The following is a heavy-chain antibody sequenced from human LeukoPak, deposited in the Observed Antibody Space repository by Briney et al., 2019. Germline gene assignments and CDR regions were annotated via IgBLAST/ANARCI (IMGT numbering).Heavy chain of an antibody. CDR1: GYTFTSYA. V-gene: IGHV1-3*01. CDR2: INAGNGNT. J-gene: IGHJ4*02. Sequence: ASVNVSCKASGYTFTSYAMHWVRQAPGQRLEWMGWINAGNGNTKYSQKFQGRVTITRDTSASTAYMELSSLRSEDTAVYYCARATPYGDYADYWGQGTLVTVSS. D-gene: IGHD4-17*01. CDR3: ARATPYGDYADY.